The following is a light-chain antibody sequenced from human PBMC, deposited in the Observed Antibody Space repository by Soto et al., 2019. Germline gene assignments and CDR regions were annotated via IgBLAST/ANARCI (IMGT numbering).Light chain of an antibody. CDR2: DTS. CDR1: QSVSSSH. J-gene: IGKJ1*01. V-gene: IGKV3-20*01. CDR3: QQYETSSWT. Sequence: EIVLTQSPGTLSLSPGERATLSCRASQSVSSSHLGWYQQKPGQAPRPLIYDTSSRATGIPERFSGSGSGTDFTLTISRLEPEDFAVYYCQQYETSSWTFGQGSKVEMK.